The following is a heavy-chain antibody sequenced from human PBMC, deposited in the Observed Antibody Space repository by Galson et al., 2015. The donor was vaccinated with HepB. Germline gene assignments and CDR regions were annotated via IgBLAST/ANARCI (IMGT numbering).Heavy chain of an antibody. J-gene: IGHJ4*02. CDR1: GFSFSNFW. Sequence: SLRLSCAASGFSFSNFWMHWVRQAPGKGLVWVSRINSDGSSTSYADSVKGRFTISRDNAKNTLYLQMNSLRAEDTAVYFCARDVFRVGAADYWGQGTLVTVSS. CDR2: INSDGSST. V-gene: IGHV3-74*01. D-gene: IGHD1-26*01. CDR3: ARDVFRVGAADY.